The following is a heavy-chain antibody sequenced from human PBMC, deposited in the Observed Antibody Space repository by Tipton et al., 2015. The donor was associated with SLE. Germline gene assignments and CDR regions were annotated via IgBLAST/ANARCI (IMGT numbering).Heavy chain of an antibody. CDR3: ARELLWFRDLSSFDC. CDR1: GFTFDDYG. D-gene: IGHD3-10*01. J-gene: IGHJ4*02. V-gene: IGHV3-20*04. Sequence: SLRLSCVVSGFTFDDYGMSWVRQAPGKGLEWVSGINWNGGSTGYVDSVKGRFTISRDNAKNSLYLQMNSLRAEDTALYYCARELLWFRDLSSFDCWGQGTLVTASS. CDR2: INWNGGST.